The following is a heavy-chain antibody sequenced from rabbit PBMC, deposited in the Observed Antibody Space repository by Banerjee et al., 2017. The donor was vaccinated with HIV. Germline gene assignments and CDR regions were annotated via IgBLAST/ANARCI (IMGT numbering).Heavy chain of an antibody. V-gene: IGHV1S40*01. CDR3: ARAVTGGPFNL. Sequence: QSLEESGGDLVKPGASLTLTCKASGFSFSSGYYMCWARQAPGKGLEWIACISAGSSGSTYYASWAKGRFTISKTSSTTVTLQMTSLTAADTATYFCARAVTGGPFNLWGPGTLVTVS. D-gene: IGHD7-1*01. CDR2: ISAGSSGST. J-gene: IGHJ4*01. CDR1: GFSFSSGYY.